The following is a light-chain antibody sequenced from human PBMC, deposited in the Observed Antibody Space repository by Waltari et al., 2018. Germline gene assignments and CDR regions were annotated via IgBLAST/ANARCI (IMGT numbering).Light chain of an antibody. Sequence: AIQLTQSPSSLSASVGDRVTITCRASQGISSALAWYQQKPGKAPKLLIYDASSLESGVPSRFSGSGSGAHFTLTINSLQPEDFATYYCQQSYTTPRTFGQGTNLEI. CDR1: QGISSA. V-gene: IGKV1-13*02. CDR2: DAS. J-gene: IGKJ2*01. CDR3: QQSYTTPRT.